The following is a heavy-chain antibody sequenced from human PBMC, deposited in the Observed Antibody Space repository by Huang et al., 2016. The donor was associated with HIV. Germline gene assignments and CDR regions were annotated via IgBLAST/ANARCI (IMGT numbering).Heavy chain of an antibody. V-gene: IGHV1-2*02. CDR2: INPNSDVA. CDR1: GYDLTGYW. CDR3: ARAPPDH. Sequence: QVQMVQSGAEVKKPGASVKVSCKTSGYDLTGYWMHWVRQAPGQGLEWMGWINPNSDVAVYAQKFRGRVTMTTDTSVTTAYMELTVLTSDDTAIYYCARAPPDHWGQGTLVTVSS. J-gene: IGHJ4*02.